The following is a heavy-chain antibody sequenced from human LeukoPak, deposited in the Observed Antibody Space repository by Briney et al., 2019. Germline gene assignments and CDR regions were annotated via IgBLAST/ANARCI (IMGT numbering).Heavy chain of an antibody. CDR2: TKPDGSAE. CDR3: ARDGGLHTNFDY. J-gene: IGHJ4*02. V-gene: IGHV3-7*01. CDR1: GDSISSHF. Sequence: ETLSLTCSVSGDSISSHFWSWIRQPPGKGLEWAANTKPDGSAEYYADSVRGRFSTSRDNANNLLYLQMNSLRAEDTAVYYCARDGGLHTNFDYWGQGTLVTVSS. D-gene: IGHD2-15*01.